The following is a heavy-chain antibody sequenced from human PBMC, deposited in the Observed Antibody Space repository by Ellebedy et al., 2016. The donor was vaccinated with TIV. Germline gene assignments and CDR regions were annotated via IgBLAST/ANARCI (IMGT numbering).Heavy chain of an antibody. CDR3: ARDLDKSRGWYGGAAY. D-gene: IGHD6-19*01. CDR1: GFTFASYA. CDR2: ISYDGSSQ. J-gene: IGHJ4*02. V-gene: IGHV3-30-3*01. Sequence: GESLKISCVASGFTFASYAMHWVRPAPGKGEEWVSVISYDGSSQYYADSVNGRFTVSRDNSMTTVYLAMNSRRAEDTALYYCARDLDKSRGWYGGAAYWGQGTQVTVSS.